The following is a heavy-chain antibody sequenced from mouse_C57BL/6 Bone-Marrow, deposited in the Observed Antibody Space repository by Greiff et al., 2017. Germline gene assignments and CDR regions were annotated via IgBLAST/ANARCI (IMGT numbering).Heavy chain of an antibody. Sequence: QVQLQQSGAELMKPGASVKLSCKATGYTFTGYWIEWVKQRPGHGLEWIGEILPGSGSTKSNEKFKGKATFTADTSSNTAYMQLSSLTTEDSAIYYRARRGAAQANYAMDYWGQGTSVTVSS. CDR2: ILPGSGST. J-gene: IGHJ4*01. CDR3: ARRGAAQANYAMDY. D-gene: IGHD3-2*02. V-gene: IGHV1-9*01. CDR1: GYTFTGYW.